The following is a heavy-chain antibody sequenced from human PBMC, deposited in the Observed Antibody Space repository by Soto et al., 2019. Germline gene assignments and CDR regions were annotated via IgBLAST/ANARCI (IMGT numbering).Heavy chain of an antibody. D-gene: IGHD2-2*01. CDR2: IIPILGIA. CDR3: ARGGVDCSSTSCYYWYFDL. CDR1: GGTFSSYT. J-gene: IGHJ2*01. V-gene: IGHV1-69*02. Sequence: QVQLVQSGAEVKKPGSSVKVSCKASGGTFSSYTISWVRQAPGQGLEWMGRIIPILGIANYAQKFQGRVTITADKSTSTADMELSSLRSEETAVYYCARGGVDCSSTSCYYWYFDLWGRVPLVTVSS.